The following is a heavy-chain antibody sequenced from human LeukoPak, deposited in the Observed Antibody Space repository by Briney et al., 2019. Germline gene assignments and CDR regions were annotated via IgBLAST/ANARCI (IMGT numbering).Heavy chain of an antibody. CDR3: AKGRTPGWYMAVDY. J-gene: IGHJ4*02. CDR1: GFTFSSYG. Sequence: PGRSLRLSCAASGFTFSSYGMHWVRQAPGKGLEWVAVISYDGSNKYYADSVKGRFTISRDNSKNTLYLQMNSLRAEDTAVYYCAKGRTPGWYMAVDYWGQGTLVTVSS. CDR2: ISYDGSNK. D-gene: IGHD6-19*01. V-gene: IGHV3-30*18.